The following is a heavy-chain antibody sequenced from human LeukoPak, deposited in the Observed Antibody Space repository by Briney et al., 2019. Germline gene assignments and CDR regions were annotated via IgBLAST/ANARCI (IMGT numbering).Heavy chain of an antibody. J-gene: IGHJ3*02. Sequence: SETLSLTCTVSGGSISTYYWSWMRQPPGRGLEWIGYIYYSGSTNHNPSLQSRVTISVDTSKNQFSLKLNSVTAADTAVYYCARDAGVVNAFEIWGQGTMVIVSS. CDR1: GGSISTYY. V-gene: IGHV4-59*01. CDR3: ARDAGVVNAFEI. CDR2: IYYSGST. D-gene: IGHD3-22*01.